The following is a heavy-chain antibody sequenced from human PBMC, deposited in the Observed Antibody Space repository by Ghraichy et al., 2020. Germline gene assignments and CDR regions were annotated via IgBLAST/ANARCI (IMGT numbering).Heavy chain of an antibody. D-gene: IGHD3-22*01. CDR1: GGSFSGYY. V-gene: IGHV4-34*01. CDR2: INHSGST. CDR3: ARGVYHYDSSAGYYFDY. Sequence: SETLSLTCAVYGGSFSGYYWSWIRQPPGKGLEWIGEINHSGSTNYNPSLKSRVTISVDTSKNPFSLKLSSVTAADTAVYYCARGVYHYDSSAGYYFDYWGQGTLVTVSS. J-gene: IGHJ4*02.